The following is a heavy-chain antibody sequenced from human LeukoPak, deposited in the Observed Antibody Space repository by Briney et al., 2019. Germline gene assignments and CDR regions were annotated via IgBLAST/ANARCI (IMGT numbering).Heavy chain of an antibody. J-gene: IGHJ4*02. CDR1: GFTFSSYS. CDR3: ARGGGWCSGGSCYCNY. D-gene: IGHD2-15*01. V-gene: IGHV3-21*01. CDR2: ISSSSSYI. Sequence: GGSLRLSCAASGFTFSSYSMNWVRQAPGKGLEWVSSISSSSSYIYYADSVKGRFTISRDNAKNSLYLQMNSLRAEDTAVYYRARGGGWCSGGSCYCNYWGQGTLVTVSS.